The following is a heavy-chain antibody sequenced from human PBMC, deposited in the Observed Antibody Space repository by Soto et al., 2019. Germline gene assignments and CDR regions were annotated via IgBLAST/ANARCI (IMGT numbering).Heavy chain of an antibody. V-gene: IGHV3-30-3*01. CDR2: ISYDGSNK. D-gene: IGHD3-16*01. CDR1: GFTFSSYA. Sequence: GGSLRLSCAASGFTFSSYAMHWVRQAPGKGREWVAVISYDGSNKYYADSVKGRFTISRDNSKNTLYLQMNSLRAEDTAVYYCARVGYDYVWGSSQNAFDIWGQGTMVTVSS. CDR3: ARVGYDYVWGSSQNAFDI. J-gene: IGHJ3*02.